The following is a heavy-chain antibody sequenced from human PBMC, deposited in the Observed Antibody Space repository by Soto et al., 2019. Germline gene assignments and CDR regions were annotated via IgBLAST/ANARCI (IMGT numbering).Heavy chain of an antibody. J-gene: IGHJ4*02. D-gene: IGHD1-26*01. Sequence: GASVKVSCKASGGTFSSYAISWVRQAPGQGLEWMGGIIPIFGTANYAQKFQGRVTITADESTSTAYMELSSLRSEDTAVYYCARVGGIVGARPPPRSFDYWGQGTLVTVSS. CDR2: IIPIFGTA. CDR1: GGTFSSYA. V-gene: IGHV1-69*13. CDR3: ARVGGIVGARPPPRSFDY.